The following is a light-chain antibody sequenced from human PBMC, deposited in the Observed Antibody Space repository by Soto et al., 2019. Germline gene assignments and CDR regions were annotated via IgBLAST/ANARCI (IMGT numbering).Light chain of an antibody. CDR3: QQNNNWPRT. V-gene: IGKV3-15*01. CDR1: QSVSSN. CDR2: CAS. J-gene: IGKJ1*01. Sequence: EIVMTQSPATLSVSPGERATLSCRASQSVSSNLAWYQQKPGQAPRLLIYCASTRASGIPARFSGSGSGTEFTLTISSLRSEDFAVYYCQQNNNWPRTFGQGTKVEIK.